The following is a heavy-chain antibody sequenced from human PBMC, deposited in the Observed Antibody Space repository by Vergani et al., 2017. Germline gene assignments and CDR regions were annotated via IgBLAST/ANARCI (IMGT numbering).Heavy chain of an antibody. D-gene: IGHD6-13*01. V-gene: IGHV4-59*01. CDR2: IYYTGST. Sequence: QVQLQESGPGLVKPSETLSLTCTVSGGSISSYYWTWIRQPPGKGLEWIGNIYYTGSTNYNPSLQSRVTMSVDTSNNQFSLRLSSVTAADTAVYYCARGSAAAGRNWFDPWGQGTLVTVSS. J-gene: IGHJ5*02. CDR3: ARGSAAAGRNWFDP. CDR1: GGSISSYY.